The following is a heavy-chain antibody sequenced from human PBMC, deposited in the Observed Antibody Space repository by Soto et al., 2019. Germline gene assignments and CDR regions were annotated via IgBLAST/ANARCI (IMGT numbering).Heavy chain of an antibody. V-gene: IGHV4-31*03. CDR1: GGSISSGGYY. CDR3: ARMYYDILTGYYGDY. J-gene: IGHJ4*02. CDR2: IYYSGST. Sequence: QVQLQESGPGLVKPSQTLSLTCTVSGGSISSGGYYWSWIRQHPGKGLEWIGYIYYSGSTYYNPSLKSRVTIXXDXSXXQLSLKLSSVTAADTAVYYCARMYYDILTGYYGDYWGQGTLVTVSS. D-gene: IGHD3-9*01.